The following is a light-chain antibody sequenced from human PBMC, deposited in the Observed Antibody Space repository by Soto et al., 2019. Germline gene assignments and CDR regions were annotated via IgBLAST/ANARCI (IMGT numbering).Light chain of an antibody. CDR3: QQSYISPRT. J-gene: IGKJ1*01. CDR2: DVS. Sequence: DIQMTQSPSSLSASVGDRVTITCRASQSISTYLNWYQQKSGNAPKLLIYDVSTLQTGVPSGFSGSGSGTDFTLTISSLQPEDFATYYCQQSYISPRTFGQGTKVDIK. V-gene: IGKV1-39*01. CDR1: QSISTY.